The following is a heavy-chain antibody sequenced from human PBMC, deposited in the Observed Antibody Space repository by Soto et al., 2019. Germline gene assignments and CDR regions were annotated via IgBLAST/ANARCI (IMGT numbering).Heavy chain of an antibody. V-gene: IGHV3-23*01. CDR3: AKDRSRLYDSRGYVDY. J-gene: IGHJ4*02. CDR1: GFTFSSYA. D-gene: IGHD3-22*01. CDR2: ISGSGGST. Sequence: EVQLLESGGGLVQPGGSLRLSCAASGFTFSSYAMSWVRQAPGKGLEWVSAISGSGGSTYYADSVKGRFTISRDNSKNTRYLQMNSLRAEDTAVYYCAKDRSRLYDSRGYVDYWGQGTLVTVSS.